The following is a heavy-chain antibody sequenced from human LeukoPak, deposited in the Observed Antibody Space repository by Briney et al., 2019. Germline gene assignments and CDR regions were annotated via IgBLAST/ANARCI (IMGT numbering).Heavy chain of an antibody. CDR2: IWYDGSKK. CDR3: ARGEQWLGTDY. V-gene: IGHV3-33*01. Sequence: PGGSLRLSCAASGFTFSSSGMHWVRQAPGKGLEWVANIWYDGSKKYYADSVKGRFTISRDNSKNTLYLQMNSLRAEDTAVYYCARGEQWLGTDYWGQGTLVTVSS. J-gene: IGHJ4*02. D-gene: IGHD6-19*01. CDR1: GFTFSSSG.